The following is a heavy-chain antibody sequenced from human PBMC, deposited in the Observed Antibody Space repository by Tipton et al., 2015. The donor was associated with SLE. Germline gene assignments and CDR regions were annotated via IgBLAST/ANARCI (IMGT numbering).Heavy chain of an antibody. CDR1: GGSISSYY. CDR3: ARGGFYSSGWSNYYYGMDV. D-gene: IGHD6-19*01. J-gene: IGHJ6*02. Sequence: TLSLTCTVSGGSISSYYWSWIRQPPGKGLEWIGYIYYSGSTNYNPSLKSRVTISVDTSKNQFSLKLSSVTAADTAVYYCARGGFYSSGWSNYYYGMDVWGQGTTVTVSS. CDR2: IYYSGST. V-gene: IGHV4-59*12.